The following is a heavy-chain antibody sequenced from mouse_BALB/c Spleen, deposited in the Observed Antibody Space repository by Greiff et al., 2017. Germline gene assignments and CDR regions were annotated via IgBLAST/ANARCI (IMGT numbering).Heavy chain of an antibody. CDR1: GYTFSSYW. CDR3: AIGEVRPAWFAY. J-gene: IGHJ3*01. CDR2: ILPGSGST. Sequence: QVQLQQSGAELMKPGASVKISCKATGYTFSSYWIEWVKQRPGHGLEWIGEILPGSGSTNYNEKFKGKATFTADTSSNTAYMQLSSLTSEDSAVYYCAIGEVRPAWFAYWGQGTLVTVSA. D-gene: IGHD2-14*01. V-gene: IGHV1-9*01.